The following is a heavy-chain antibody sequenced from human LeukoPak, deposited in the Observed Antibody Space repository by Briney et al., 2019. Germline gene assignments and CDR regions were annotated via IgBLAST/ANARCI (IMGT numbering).Heavy chain of an antibody. Sequence: GASVKVSCKASGYTFSSCAINWVRQAPGQGLEYMGWIDTNTGSPTFALGFTGRYVFSLDTSVSTAYLQIRSLKAEDTAVYYCAIHLSDSSGYFSYWGQGALVTVSS. CDR3: AIHLSDSSGYFSY. D-gene: IGHD3-22*01. V-gene: IGHV7-4-1*01. CDR1: GYTFSSCA. CDR2: IDTNTGSP. J-gene: IGHJ4*02.